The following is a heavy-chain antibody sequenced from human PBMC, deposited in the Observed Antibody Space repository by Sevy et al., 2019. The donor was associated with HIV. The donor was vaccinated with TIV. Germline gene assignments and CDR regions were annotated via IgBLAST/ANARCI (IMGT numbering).Heavy chain of an antibody. Sequence: GGSLRLSCAASGFTFSTYSMNWVRQAPGKGLEWVSYISSTSSYIDYAYSVKGRFTISRDNAKNSLYLQMNNLRAEDTAVYYCARDYNSGWRKFNLFDPWGQGTLVTVSS. D-gene: IGHD6-19*01. J-gene: IGHJ5*02. CDR3: ARDYNSGWRKFNLFDP. CDR1: GFTFSTYS. V-gene: IGHV3-21*01. CDR2: ISSTSSYI.